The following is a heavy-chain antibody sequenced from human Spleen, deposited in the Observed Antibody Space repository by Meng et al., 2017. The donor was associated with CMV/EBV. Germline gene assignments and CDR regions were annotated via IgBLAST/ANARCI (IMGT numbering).Heavy chain of an antibody. V-gene: IGHV3-66*02. CDR1: GLTVINNY. D-gene: IGHD3-10*01. CDR2: IYIGGTT. Sequence: GESLKISCAASGLTVINNYMTWVRQAPGKGLEWVSVIYIGGTTYYADSVRDRFTVSSDNSKNTVSLEMNNLRPEDTAVYYCAKDKGYMVRGAHNALPYFDYWGQGTLVTVSS. J-gene: IGHJ4*02. CDR3: AKDKGYMVRGAHNALPYFDY.